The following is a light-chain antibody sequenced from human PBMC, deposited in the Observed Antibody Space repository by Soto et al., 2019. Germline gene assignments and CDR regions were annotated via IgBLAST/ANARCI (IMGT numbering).Light chain of an antibody. V-gene: IGKV1-5*01. Sequence: DIQMTQSPSTLSASVGDRVTITCRASQNINRWLAWYQQKPQKAPKLLIYDASSLERVVPSRFSGSGSGTDFSLTISSLQPDDLATYYCQQYTSYSWTFGQGTKVEIK. J-gene: IGKJ1*01. CDR1: QNINRW. CDR2: DAS. CDR3: QQYTSYSWT.